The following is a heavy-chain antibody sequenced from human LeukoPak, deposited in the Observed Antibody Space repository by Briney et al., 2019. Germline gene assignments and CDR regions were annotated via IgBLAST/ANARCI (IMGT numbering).Heavy chain of an antibody. CDR3: ARNGWRDRLDYDILTGYQFDP. J-gene: IGHJ5*02. CDR1: GYSFTSYW. Sequence: GESLKISCKGSGYSFTSYWIGWVRQMPGKGLEWMGIIYPGDSDTRYSPSFQGQVTISADKSISTAYLQWSSLKASDTAMYYCARNGWRDRLDYDILTGYQFDPWGQGTLVTVSS. CDR2: IYPGDSDT. D-gene: IGHD3-9*01. V-gene: IGHV5-51*01.